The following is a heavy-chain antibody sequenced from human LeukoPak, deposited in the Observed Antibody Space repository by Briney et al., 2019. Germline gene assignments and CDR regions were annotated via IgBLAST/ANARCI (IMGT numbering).Heavy chain of an antibody. J-gene: IGHJ4*02. CDR2: MNPNSGNT. V-gene: IGHV1-8*01. Sequence: GASVKVSCKASGYTFTSYDINWVRPATGQGLEWMGWMNPNSGNTGYAQKFQGRVTMTRNTSISTAYMELSSLRSEDTAVYYCATARFSSGGLDYWGQGTLVTVSS. CDR3: ATARFSSGGLDY. D-gene: IGHD3-10*01. CDR1: GYTFTSYD.